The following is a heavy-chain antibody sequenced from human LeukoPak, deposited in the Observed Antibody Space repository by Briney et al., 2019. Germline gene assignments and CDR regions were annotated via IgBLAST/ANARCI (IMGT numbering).Heavy chain of an antibody. Sequence: GGSRRLSRGGTGVEVTTNNMYWVRQTPGKGLECVSTFLAGGLLDYADSVRDRFTISRDTSKNTLYLQMNSLSAEDTAVYYCGRRFCNSCPLDFWGQGTLVTVSS. CDR3: GRRFCNSCPLDF. CDR2: FLAGGLL. J-gene: IGHJ4*02. D-gene: IGHD2-21*01. CDR1: GVEVTTNN. V-gene: IGHV3-66*04.